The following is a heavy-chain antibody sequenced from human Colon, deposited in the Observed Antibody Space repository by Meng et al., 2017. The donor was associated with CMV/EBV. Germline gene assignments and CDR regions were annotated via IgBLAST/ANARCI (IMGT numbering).Heavy chain of an antibody. CDR2: ISSSSGYI. Sequence: GESLKISCAASGFTFSTYTMNWVRQAPGKGLEWVSSISSSSGYIYYADSVKGRFTISRDNAKNSLYLQLNSLRAEDTAVYYCARGSNTYYGMDVWGQGTTVTVSS. J-gene: IGHJ6*02. CDR3: ARGSNTYYGMDV. D-gene: IGHD6-13*01. V-gene: IGHV3-21*01. CDR1: GFTFSTYT.